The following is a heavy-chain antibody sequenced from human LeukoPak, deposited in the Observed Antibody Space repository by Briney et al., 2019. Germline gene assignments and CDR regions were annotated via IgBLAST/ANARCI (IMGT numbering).Heavy chain of an antibody. CDR3: ARDEGYYDSSGPNDAFDI. V-gene: IGHV1-69*13. D-gene: IGHD3-22*01. Sequence: ASVKVSCKASGGTFSSYAISWVRQAPGQGLEWMGGIIPIFGTANYAQKFQGRVTITADESTSTAYMELSSLRSEDTAVYYCARDEGYYDSSGPNDAFDIWGQGTMVTVSS. CDR1: GGTFSSYA. J-gene: IGHJ3*02. CDR2: IIPIFGTA.